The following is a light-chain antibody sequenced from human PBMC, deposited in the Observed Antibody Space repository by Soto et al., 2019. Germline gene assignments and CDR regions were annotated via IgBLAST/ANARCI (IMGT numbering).Light chain of an antibody. J-gene: IGLJ2*01. V-gene: IGLV2-8*01. CDR3: SSCAGSGVV. Sequence: QSVLTQPPSASGSPGQSVTISCTGTSSDVGGYNYVSWYQQHPGKAPKLMIYEVSKRPSGVPDRFSGSKSRNTASLTVSGLQAEDEADYYCSSCAGSGVVFGGGTKLTVL. CDR2: EVS. CDR1: SSDVGGYNY.